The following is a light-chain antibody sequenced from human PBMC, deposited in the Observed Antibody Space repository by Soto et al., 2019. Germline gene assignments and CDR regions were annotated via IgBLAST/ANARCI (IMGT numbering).Light chain of an antibody. J-gene: IGLJ1*01. CDR3: SSYTGSSTYV. V-gene: IGLV2-14*01. CDR1: SSDVGGYNY. CDR2: DVG. Sequence: SSLTKPSSVSRSPGRSITISCPRTSSDVGGYNYVSWYQQHPGKAPKLMIYDVGNRPSGISNRFSGSKSGNTASLTISGLQAEDEADYYCSSYTGSSTYVFGTGTKVTVL.